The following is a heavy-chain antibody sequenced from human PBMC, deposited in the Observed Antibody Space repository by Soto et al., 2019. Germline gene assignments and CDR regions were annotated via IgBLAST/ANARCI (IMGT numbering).Heavy chain of an antibody. D-gene: IGHD2-8*01. CDR2: INHSGST. J-gene: IGHJ4*02. Sequence: SETLSLTCAVYGGSFSGYYWSWIRQPPGKGLEWIGEINHSGSTNYNPSLKSRVTISVDTSKNQFSLKLSSVTAADTAVYYCARLRRLSMLDYWGQGTLVTVSS. CDR3: ARLRRLSMLDY. V-gene: IGHV4-34*01. CDR1: GGSFSGYY.